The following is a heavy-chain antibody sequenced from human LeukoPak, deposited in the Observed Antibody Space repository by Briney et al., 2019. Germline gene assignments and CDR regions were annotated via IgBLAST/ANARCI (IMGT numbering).Heavy chain of an antibody. J-gene: IGHJ6*03. D-gene: IGHD1-26*01. Sequence: SETLSLTCAVYGGSFSGYYWSWIRQPPGKGLEWIGEINHSGSTNYNPSLKSRVTISVDTSKNQFSLKLSSVTAADTAVYYCARAIDYYYYHYMDVWGKGTTVTVSS. V-gene: IGHV4-34*01. CDR3: ARAIDYYYYHYMDV. CDR2: INHSGST. CDR1: GGSFSGYY.